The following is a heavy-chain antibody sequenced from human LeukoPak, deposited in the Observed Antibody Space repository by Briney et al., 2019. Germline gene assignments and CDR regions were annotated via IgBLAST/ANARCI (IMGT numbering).Heavy chain of an antibody. CDR3: ARDQSGTYTIDY. D-gene: IGHD4-11*01. J-gene: IGHJ4*02. CDR2: ISFDGKVE. Sequence: GGSLRLSCAASGFIFSTYAMHWVRQAPGKGLEWVAFISFDGKVEYFADSVKGRFTISRGNSKNTVYLQMNSLRAEDTAVYYCARDQSGTYTIDYWGQGTLVTVSS. V-gene: IGHV3-30*04. CDR1: GFIFSTYA.